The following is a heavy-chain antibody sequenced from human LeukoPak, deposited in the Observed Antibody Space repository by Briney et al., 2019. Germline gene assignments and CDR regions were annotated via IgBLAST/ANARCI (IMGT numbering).Heavy chain of an antibody. Sequence: GGSLRLSCAASGFTFSSYDMHWVRQATGKGLEWVSAISTAGDTYYPGSVKGRFTISRENAKNSLNLQMNNLRAGDTAVYFCARGNILTGYDYWGQGTLVTVSS. CDR2: ISTAGDT. J-gene: IGHJ4*02. CDR3: ARGNILTGYDY. V-gene: IGHV3-13*01. D-gene: IGHD3-9*01. CDR1: GFTFSSYD.